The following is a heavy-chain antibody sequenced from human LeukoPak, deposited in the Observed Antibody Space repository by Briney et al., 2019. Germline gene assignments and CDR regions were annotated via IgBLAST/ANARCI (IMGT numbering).Heavy chain of an antibody. Sequence: NPSETLSLTCTVSGGSISSGGYYWGWIRQHPGKGLAWIGYIYYSGSTYYNPSLKSRVTISVDTSKNQFSLKLSSVTAADTAVYYCARGVYGRTPDYFDYWGQGTLVTVSS. CDR3: ARGVYGRTPDYFDY. J-gene: IGHJ4*02. D-gene: IGHD2/OR15-2a*01. CDR2: IYYSGST. V-gene: IGHV4-31*03. CDR1: GGSISSGGYY.